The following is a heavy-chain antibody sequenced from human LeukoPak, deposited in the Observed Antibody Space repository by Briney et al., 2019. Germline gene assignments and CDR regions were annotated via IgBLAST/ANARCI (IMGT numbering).Heavy chain of an antibody. CDR1: GFTFSNYA. V-gene: IGHV3-23*01. CDR3: AKWGDYDILTGYYDSDY. D-gene: IGHD3-9*01. J-gene: IGHJ4*02. Sequence: PGGSLRLSCAASGFTFSNYAMSWVRQAPGKGLEWVSAVSGRDDSTCYADSVKGRFTISRDNSKNTLYLQMNSLRAEDTAVYYCAKWGDYDILTGYYDSDYWGQGTLVTVSS. CDR2: VSGRDDST.